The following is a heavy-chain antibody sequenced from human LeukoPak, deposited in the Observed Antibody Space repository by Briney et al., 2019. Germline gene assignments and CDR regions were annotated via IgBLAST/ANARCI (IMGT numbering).Heavy chain of an antibody. V-gene: IGHV4-30-2*01. CDR1: GGSVSSGSYY. J-gene: IGHJ5*02. Sequence: TLSLTCTVSGGSVSSGSYYWSWIRQPPGKGLEWIGYIYHSGSTYYNPSLKSRVTISVDRSKNQFSLKLSSVTAADTAVYYCARESRWFDPWGQGTLVTVSS. CDR3: ARESRWFDP. CDR2: IYHSGST.